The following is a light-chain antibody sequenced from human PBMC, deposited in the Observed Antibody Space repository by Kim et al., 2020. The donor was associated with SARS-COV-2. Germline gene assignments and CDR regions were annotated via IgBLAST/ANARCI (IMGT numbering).Light chain of an antibody. CDR2: AAS. CDR3: QKCDIAPLT. CDR1: QSINSY. Sequence: DIQMTQSPSSLSASVGDRVTITCRASQSINSYLTWYHQKPGRPPKLLIYAASALQSGVPSRFSGSGSGTDFTLTVTSLQPEDVGTYFCQKCDIAPLTFGLGTKVEIK. J-gene: IGKJ1*01. V-gene: IGKV1-27*01.